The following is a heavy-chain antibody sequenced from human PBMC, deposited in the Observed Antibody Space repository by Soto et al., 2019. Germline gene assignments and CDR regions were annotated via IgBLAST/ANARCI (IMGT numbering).Heavy chain of an antibody. Sequence: QVHLQESGPGLVKPSGTLSLTCAVSGDSISSSHWWTRVRQSPGMGLEYIGEISHSGTANSNPSLKSRVTLSVDKSKNHFSLTLTSVTAADTAVYYCARVVLSITRGAFDAWGQGTPVTVSP. J-gene: IGHJ3*01. CDR3: ARVVLSITRGAFDA. CDR1: GDSISSSHW. D-gene: IGHD1-20*01. CDR2: ISHSGTA. V-gene: IGHV4-4*02.